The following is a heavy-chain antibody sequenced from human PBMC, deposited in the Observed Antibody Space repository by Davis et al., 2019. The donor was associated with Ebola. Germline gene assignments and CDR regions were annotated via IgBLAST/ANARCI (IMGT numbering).Heavy chain of an antibody. J-gene: IGHJ2*01. Sequence: AASVKVSCKASGGTFSSYAISWVRQAPGQGLEWMGGIIPIFGTANYAQKFQGRVTITADESTSTAYMELSSLRSEDTAVYYCARSRRPYYYGSGSGYWYFDLWGRGTLVTVSS. D-gene: IGHD3-10*01. CDR1: GGTFSSYA. CDR2: IIPIFGTA. V-gene: IGHV1-69*13. CDR3: ARSRRPYYYGSGSGYWYFDL.